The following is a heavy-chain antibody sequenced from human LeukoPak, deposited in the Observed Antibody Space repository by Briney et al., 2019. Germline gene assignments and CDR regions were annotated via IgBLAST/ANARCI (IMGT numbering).Heavy chain of an antibody. V-gene: IGHV4-34*01. CDR3: ARVPDITARPCDT. J-gene: IGHJ5*02. Sequence: SETLSLTCAVYGGSFSGYYWTLIRQTPGKGLEWIGEISHTGLTGSNPSLKSRVTIFVDSSKKQFSLRVTSVTAADTGAYYCARVPDITARPCDTWGPGTLVTVSS. CDR1: GGSFSGYY. D-gene: IGHD1-1*01. CDR2: ISHTGLT.